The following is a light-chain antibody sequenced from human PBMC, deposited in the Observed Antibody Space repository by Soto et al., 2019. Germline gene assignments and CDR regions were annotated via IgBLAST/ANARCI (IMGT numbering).Light chain of an antibody. J-gene: IGLJ2*01. CDR1: SSDVGDYNY. Sequence: QSALTQPPSASGSPGQSVTISCTGTSSDVGDYNYVSWYQHHPGKATKLMIYEVSKRPSGVPDRFSGSKSGNTASLTVSGLQADDEADYYSSSYAGSNNFVVFGGGTKLTVL. CDR3: SSYAGSNNFVV. V-gene: IGLV2-8*01. CDR2: EVS.